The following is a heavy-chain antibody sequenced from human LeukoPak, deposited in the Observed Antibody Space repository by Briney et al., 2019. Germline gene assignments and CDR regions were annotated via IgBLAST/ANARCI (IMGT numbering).Heavy chain of an antibody. D-gene: IGHD3-22*01. CDR3: ARSDYYDSSGYSL. CDR1: GGSISSYY. V-gene: IGHV4-59*01. Sequence: SETLSLTCTVSGGSISSYYWSWIRQPPGKGLEWIGYIYYSGSTNYNPSLKSRVTISVDTSKNQFSLKLSSVTAADTAVYYCARSDYYDSSGYSLWGLGTLVNVSS. CDR2: IYYSGST. J-gene: IGHJ4*02.